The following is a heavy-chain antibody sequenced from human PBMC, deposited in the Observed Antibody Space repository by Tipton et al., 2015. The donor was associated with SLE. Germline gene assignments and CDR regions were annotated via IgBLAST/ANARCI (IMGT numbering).Heavy chain of an antibody. J-gene: IGHJ4*02. V-gene: IGHV3-23*03. CDR3: AKGGYCSSTSCYTDIDY. CDR2: IYSGGSST. Sequence: SLRLSCAASGFTFSSYAMSWARQAPGKGLEWVSVIYSGGSSTYYEASVKGRFTISRDNSKNTLYLQMNSLRAEDTAVYYCAKGGYCSSTSCYTDIDYWGQGTLVTVSS. D-gene: IGHD2-2*02. CDR1: GFTFSSYA.